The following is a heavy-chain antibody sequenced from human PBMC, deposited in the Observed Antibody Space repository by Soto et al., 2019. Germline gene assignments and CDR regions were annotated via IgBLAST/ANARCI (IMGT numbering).Heavy chain of an antibody. CDR3: ATTGTTWYTD. CDR2: IYYSGST. CDR1: GGSISSYY. Sequence: SETLSLTCTVSGGSISSYYWSWIRQPPGKGLEWIGYIYYSGSTNYNPSLKSRVTISVDTSKNQFSLKLSSVTAADTALYYCATTGTTWYTDWGQGTLVTVSS. V-gene: IGHV4-59*01. D-gene: IGHD6-13*01. J-gene: IGHJ4*02.